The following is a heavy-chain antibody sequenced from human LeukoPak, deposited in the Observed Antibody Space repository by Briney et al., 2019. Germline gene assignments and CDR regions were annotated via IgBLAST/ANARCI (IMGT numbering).Heavy chain of an antibody. J-gene: IGHJ4*02. D-gene: IGHD1-26*01. Sequence: GGSLRLSCAASGFTFSSYAMHWVRQAPGKGLEWVAVISYDGSNKYYADPVKGRFTISRDNSKNTLYLQMNSLRAEDTAVYYCAGLVGATSPADYWGQGTLVTVSS. CDR2: ISYDGSNK. CDR3: AGLVGATSPADY. CDR1: GFTFSSYA. V-gene: IGHV3-30-3*01.